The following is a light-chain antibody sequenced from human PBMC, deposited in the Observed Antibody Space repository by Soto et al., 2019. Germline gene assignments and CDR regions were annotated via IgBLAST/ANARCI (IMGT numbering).Light chain of an antibody. CDR2: GAS. CDR1: QSVTSNY. V-gene: IGKV3-20*01. Sequence: EIVLTQSPGTLSLSPGERATLSCGASQSVTSNYLAWYQQKPGQAPRLLIFGASIRVKGIPDRFIGSGSGTDFTLTISRLEPEDFAVYYCQHYVTSLTTFGQGTQVEGK. CDR3: QHYVTSLTT. J-gene: IGKJ1*01.